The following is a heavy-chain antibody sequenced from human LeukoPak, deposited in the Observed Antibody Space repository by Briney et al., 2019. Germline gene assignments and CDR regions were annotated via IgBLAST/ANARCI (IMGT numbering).Heavy chain of an antibody. Sequence: SQTLSLTCTLSGGSISSGGYYWSWIRQHPGKGLEWIGYIYFSGSTYYNPSLETRVTMSVDTSKHQFSLKLSSVTAADTAVYYCARVLVSGYDSGSEPYYFDYWGQGTLVTVSS. D-gene: IGHD5-12*01. CDR1: GGSISSGGYY. J-gene: IGHJ4*02. CDR3: ARVLVSGYDSGSEPYYFDY. V-gene: IGHV4-31*03. CDR2: IYFSGST.